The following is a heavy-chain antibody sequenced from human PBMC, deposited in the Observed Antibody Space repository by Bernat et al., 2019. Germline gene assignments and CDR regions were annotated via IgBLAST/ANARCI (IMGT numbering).Heavy chain of an antibody. CDR3: ARDYAYALDY. CDR1: GFTFSIYS. J-gene: IGHJ4*02. V-gene: IGHV3-48*02. Sequence: EVQLVESGGGLVQPGGSLRLSCAASGFTFSIYSMNWVRQSPGKGLEWVSYVNGGGSDTYYADSVKGRFIISRDNAKNSLYLQMNSLRDEDKAVYYCARDYAYALDYWGQGTLVTVS. D-gene: IGHD2-2*01. CDR2: VNGGGSDT.